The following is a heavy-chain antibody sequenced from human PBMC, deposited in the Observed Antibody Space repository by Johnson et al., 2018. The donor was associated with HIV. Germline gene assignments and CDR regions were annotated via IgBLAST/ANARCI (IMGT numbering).Heavy chain of an antibody. CDR1: GITVSSNY. Sequence: MMLVESGGGLAQPGGSLRLSCAASGITVSSNYMSWVRQAPGKGLEWVSVIFTVGDVYYADSVKGRFTISRDNSKNFLYLQMNSLRPEDTAVYYCARDGRDWVTRGSFDVWGQGTVVTVSS. V-gene: IGHV3-66*02. J-gene: IGHJ3*01. CDR3: ARDGRDWVTRGSFDV. CDR2: IFTVGDV. D-gene: IGHD3/OR15-3a*01.